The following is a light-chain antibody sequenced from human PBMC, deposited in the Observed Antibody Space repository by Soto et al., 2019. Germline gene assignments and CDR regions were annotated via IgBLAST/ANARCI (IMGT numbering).Light chain of an antibody. V-gene: IGKV3-11*01. Sequence: EIVLTQSPATLSWSPGERATLSCRATQSVGNCLAWYQQKPGQAPRLLIYDVSKRPPGIPARFSGSGSGTDFTLTISSLDPEDFAVYYCQQCDNWPPITFGQGTRLEIK. CDR2: DVS. CDR3: QQCDNWPPIT. J-gene: IGKJ5*01. CDR1: QSVGNC.